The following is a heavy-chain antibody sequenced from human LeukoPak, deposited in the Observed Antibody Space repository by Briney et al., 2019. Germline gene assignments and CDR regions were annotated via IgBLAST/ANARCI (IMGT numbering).Heavy chain of an antibody. V-gene: IGHV3-48*03. D-gene: IGHD1-1*01. Sequence: GGSLRLSCAASGFTFSSYEMNWVRQAPGKGLEWVSYISSSGSTIYYADSVKGRSTISRDNSKNTLSLQMNSLRAEDTAIYYCAKASNTWNYFDYWGQGTLVTVSS. J-gene: IGHJ4*02. CDR2: ISSSGSTI. CDR3: AKASNTWNYFDY. CDR1: GFTFSSYE.